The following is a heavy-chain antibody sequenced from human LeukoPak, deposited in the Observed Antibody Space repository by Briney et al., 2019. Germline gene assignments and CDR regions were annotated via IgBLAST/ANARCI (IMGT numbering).Heavy chain of an antibody. CDR2: IHYSGST. D-gene: IGHD6-19*01. CDR3: VRLASGLIDY. CDR1: GGSIDNSQYY. Sequence: SETLSLTCTVSGGSIDNSQYYWGWIRQPTGGGLEWIASIHYSGSTNYNPSLKSRVTISVHTSKNQFSLKLSSVTAADTAVYYCVRLASGLIDYWGQGTLVTVSS. J-gene: IGHJ4*02. V-gene: IGHV4-39*01.